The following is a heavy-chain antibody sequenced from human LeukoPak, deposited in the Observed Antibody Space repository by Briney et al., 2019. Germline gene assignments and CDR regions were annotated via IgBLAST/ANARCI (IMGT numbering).Heavy chain of an antibody. CDR1: GYTFTSYD. D-gene: IGHD3-10*01. V-gene: IGHV1-8*01. CDR3: ARVPVRRYYGSGRPNNWFDP. Sequence: ASVKVSFKASGYTFTSYDINWVRQATGQGLEWMGWMNPNSGNTGYAQKFQGRVTMTRNTSISTAYMELSSLRSEDTAVYYCARVPVRRYYGSGRPNNWFDPWGQGTLVTVSS. CDR2: MNPNSGNT. J-gene: IGHJ5*02.